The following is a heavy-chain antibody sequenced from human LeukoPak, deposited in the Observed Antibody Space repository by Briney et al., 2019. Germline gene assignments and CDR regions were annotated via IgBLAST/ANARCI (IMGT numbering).Heavy chain of an antibody. J-gene: IGHJ4*02. CDR1: GFTFSSYR. D-gene: IGHD3-10*01. CDR3: ARAPLLWFGELLGTGSYYFDY. Sequence: GGSLRLSCAASGFTFSSYRMHWVRQAPGKGLVWVSRINSDGSSTSYADSVKGRFTISRDNVKNTLYLQMNSLRAEDTAVYYCARAPLLWFGELLGTGSYYFDYWGQGTLVTVSS. CDR2: INSDGSST. V-gene: IGHV3-74*01.